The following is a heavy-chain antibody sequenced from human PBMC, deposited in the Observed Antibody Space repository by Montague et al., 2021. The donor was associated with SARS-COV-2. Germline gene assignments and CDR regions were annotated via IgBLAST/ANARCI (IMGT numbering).Heavy chain of an antibody. V-gene: IGHV4-38-2*02. Sequence: SETLSLTRIVSGYSISSGYYWGWVRQTPGKGLEWLGFIEYSGSTYYNPPLKTRVTMSLETTKNQFSLKLTSATAADTALYYCARDITLGMDVWGRGTTVTVSS. CDR3: ARDITLGMDV. CDR2: IEYSGST. CDR1: GYSISSGYY. J-gene: IGHJ6*02.